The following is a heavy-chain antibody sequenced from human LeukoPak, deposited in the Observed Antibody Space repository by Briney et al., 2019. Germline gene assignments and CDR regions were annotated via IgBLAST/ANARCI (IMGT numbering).Heavy chain of an antibody. CDR1: GYPFSNYG. J-gene: IGHJ4*02. CDR3: ARDSGGSYYRSTPY. D-gene: IGHD1-26*01. Sequence: ASVKVSCKASGYPFSNYGISWVRQAPGQGLEWMGWISSYSGKTKYAQRFQGRVTITADKSTSTAYMELSSLRSEDTAVYYCARDSGGSYYRSTPYWGQGTLVTVSS. CDR2: ISSYSGKT. V-gene: IGHV1-18*01.